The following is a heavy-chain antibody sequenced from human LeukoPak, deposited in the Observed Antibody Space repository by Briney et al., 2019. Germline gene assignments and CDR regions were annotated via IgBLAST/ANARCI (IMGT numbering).Heavy chain of an antibody. CDR1: GGTFSSYA. CDR2: IIPIFGTA. Sequence: SVKVSCKASGGTFSSYAISWVRQAPGQGLEWMGGIIPIFGTANYAQKFQGRVTITTDESTSTAYMELSRLRSEDTAVYYCASSYSSSWPNFDYWGQGTLVTVSS. D-gene: IGHD6-13*01. CDR3: ASSYSSSWPNFDY. V-gene: IGHV1-69*05. J-gene: IGHJ4*02.